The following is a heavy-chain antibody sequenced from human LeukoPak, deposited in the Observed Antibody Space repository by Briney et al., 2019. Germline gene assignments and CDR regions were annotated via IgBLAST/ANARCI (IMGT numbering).Heavy chain of an antibody. Sequence: PGGSLRLSCVASGLSVSSNYMSWVRQAPGKGLEWVSYISRRGTTRYYADSVKGRFTISRDNAKNSLSLQMNSLRAEDTAVYYCARDLDGYNTFDYWGQGTLVAVSS. V-gene: IGHV3-11*04. CDR3: ARDLDGYNTFDY. D-gene: IGHD5-24*01. CDR1: GLSVSSNY. CDR2: ISRRGTTR. J-gene: IGHJ4*02.